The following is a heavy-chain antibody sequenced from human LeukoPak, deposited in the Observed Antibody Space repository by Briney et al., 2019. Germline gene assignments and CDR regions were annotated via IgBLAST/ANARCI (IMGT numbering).Heavy chain of an antibody. V-gene: IGHV1-3*01. CDR2: ISADNGDT. J-gene: IGHJ4*02. CDR3: ARSSTGYYYFDY. CDR1: GYTFSRYA. Sequence: VASVKVSCKASGYTFSRYAMHWVRQAPGQRLEWMGWISADNGDTKYSQKFQGRVTITRDTSASAAYMDLSGLRSEDTAIYHCARSSTGYYYFDYWGQGTRVTVSA. D-gene: IGHD3-9*01.